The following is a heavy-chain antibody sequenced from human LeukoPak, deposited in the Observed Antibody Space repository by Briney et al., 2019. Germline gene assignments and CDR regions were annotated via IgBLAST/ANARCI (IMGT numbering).Heavy chain of an antibody. CDR1: GGSISSGGYS. CDR2: IYHSGST. CDR3: ARGGGGEDAFDI. V-gene: IGHV4-30-2*01. Sequence: SETLSLTCAVSGGSISSGGYSWSWIRQPPGKGLEWIGYIYHSGSTYYNPSLKSRVTISVDRSKDQFSLKLSSVTAADTAVYYCARGGGGEDAFDIWGQGTMVTVSS. D-gene: IGHD3-10*01. J-gene: IGHJ3*02.